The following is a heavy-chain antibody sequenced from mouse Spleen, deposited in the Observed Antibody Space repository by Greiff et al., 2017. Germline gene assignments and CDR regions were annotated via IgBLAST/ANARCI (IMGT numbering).Heavy chain of an antibody. J-gene: IGHJ2*01. CDR1: GFTFSSYA. Sequence: DVKLVESGGGLVKPGGSLKLSCAASGFTFSSYAMSWVRQTPEKRLEWVATISSGGSYTYYPDSVKGRFTISRDNAKNTLYLQMSSLRSEDTAMYYCARLVTGNYFDYWGQGTTLTVSS. D-gene: IGHD4-1*01. CDR3: ARLVTGNYFDY. CDR2: ISSGGSYT. V-gene: IGHV5-9-1*01.